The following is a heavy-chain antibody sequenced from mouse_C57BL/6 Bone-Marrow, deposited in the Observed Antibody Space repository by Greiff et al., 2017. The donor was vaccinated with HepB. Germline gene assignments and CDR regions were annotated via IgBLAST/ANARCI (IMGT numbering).Heavy chain of an antibody. V-gene: IGHV3-6*01. J-gene: IGHJ2*01. Sequence: EVQLQQSGPGLVKPSQSLSLTCSVTGYSITSGYYWNWIRQFPGNKLEWMGYISYDGSNNYNPSLKNRISITRDTSKNQFFLKLNSVTTEDTATYYCARDRDGYYVFDYWGQGTTLTVSS. D-gene: IGHD2-3*01. CDR2: ISYDGSN. CDR3: ARDRDGYYVFDY. CDR1: GYSITSGYY.